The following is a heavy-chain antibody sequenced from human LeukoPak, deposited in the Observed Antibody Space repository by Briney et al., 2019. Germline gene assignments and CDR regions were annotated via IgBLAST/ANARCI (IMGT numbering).Heavy chain of an antibody. V-gene: IGHV1-18*04. J-gene: IGHJ4*02. D-gene: IGHD5-18*01. Sequence: ASVKVSCKASGCTFTGYYIHWVRQAPGQGLECMGWISAYNGNTNYAQKLQGRVTMTTDTSTSTAYMELRSLRSDDTAVYYCARDRVDTPYGGSYYWGQGTLVTVSS. CDR2: ISAYNGNT. CDR1: GCTFTGYY. CDR3: ARDRVDTPYGGSYY.